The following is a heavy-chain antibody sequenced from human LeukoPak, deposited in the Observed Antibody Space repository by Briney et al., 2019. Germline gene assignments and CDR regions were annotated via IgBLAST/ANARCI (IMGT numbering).Heavy chain of an antibody. V-gene: IGHV3-66*02. CDR1: GFTVSSNY. CDR2: IYSGGST. D-gene: IGHD6-13*01. Sequence: GGSLRLSCAASGFTVSSNYMSWVRQAPGKVLEWVSVIYSGGSTYYADSVKGRFTISRDNSKNTLYLQMNSLRAEDTAVYYCARGVGQLVGSEHWGQGTLVTVSS. CDR3: ARGVGQLVGSEH. J-gene: IGHJ1*01.